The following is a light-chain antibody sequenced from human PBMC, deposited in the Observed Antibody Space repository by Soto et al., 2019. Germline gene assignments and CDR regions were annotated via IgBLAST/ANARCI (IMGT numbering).Light chain of an antibody. J-gene: IGKJ3*01. V-gene: IGKV1-27*01. CDR1: QGISNY. CDR2: AAS. Sequence: DVQMTQSPSSLSASVGDRVTITCRASQGISNYLAWYQQKSGEVPKLLIYAASTLQSVVPSRFSGSGSGSDFSRTISSLQPEDVATYYCQKYDSAPRTFGPGTKVDIK. CDR3: QKYDSAPRT.